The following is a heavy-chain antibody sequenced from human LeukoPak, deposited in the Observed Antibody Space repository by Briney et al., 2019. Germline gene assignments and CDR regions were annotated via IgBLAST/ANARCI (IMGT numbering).Heavy chain of an antibody. CDR3: ARDKVVGATNFDY. D-gene: IGHD1-26*01. Sequence: GGSLRLSCAASGFTFSSYSMNWVRQAPGKGLEWVSSISSSSSYIYYADSVKGRFTISRDDAKNSLYLQMNSLRAEDTAVYYCARDKVVGATNFDYWGQGTLVTVSS. V-gene: IGHV3-21*01. CDR1: GFTFSSYS. CDR2: ISSSSSYI. J-gene: IGHJ4*02.